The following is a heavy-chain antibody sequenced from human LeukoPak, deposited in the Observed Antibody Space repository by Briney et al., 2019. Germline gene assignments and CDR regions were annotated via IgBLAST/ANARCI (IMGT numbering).Heavy chain of an antibody. CDR2: SYHSGST. J-gene: IGHJ3*02. V-gene: IGHV4-30-2*01. D-gene: IGHD2-15*01. CDR1: GGSISSGGYS. Sequence: SETLSLTCAVSGGSISSGGYSWSWIRQPPGKGLEWIGYSYHSGSTYYNPSLKSRVTISVDRSKNQFSLKLSSVTAADTAVYYCARALIPYCSGGSCYLDAFDIWGQGTMVTVSS. CDR3: ARALIPYCSGGSCYLDAFDI.